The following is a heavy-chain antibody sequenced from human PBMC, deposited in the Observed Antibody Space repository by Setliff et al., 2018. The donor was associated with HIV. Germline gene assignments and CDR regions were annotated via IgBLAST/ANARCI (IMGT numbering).Heavy chain of an antibody. CDR2: INPSGGST. Sequence: GASVKVSCKASGYTFTSQSIHWVRQAPGQGFEWMGVINPSGGSTGYAEKFQGRVTMTRDTSMNTAYMELSRLRSDDTAVYYCALLNHIVVVTALLPGDYWGQGTPVTVSS. CDR3: ALLNHIVVVTALLPGDY. V-gene: IGHV1-46*01. CDR1: GYTFTSQS. D-gene: IGHD2-21*02. J-gene: IGHJ4*02.